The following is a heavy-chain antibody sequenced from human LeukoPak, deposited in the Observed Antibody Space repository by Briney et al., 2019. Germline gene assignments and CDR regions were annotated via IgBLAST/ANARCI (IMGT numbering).Heavy chain of an antibody. V-gene: IGHV4-59*08. CDR2: IYYSGTS. J-gene: IGHJ4*02. CDR3: PRHYARGGWSFDY. Sequence: PSDTLSLPCTVSGGSISVYYWSWIRQPPGKGLEGIGYIYYSGTSDYNPSLKRRVTISVDPTKTHFPLNLRTATAADTAVYSSPRHYARGGWSFDYWGQGTLVTVSS. CDR1: GGSISVYY. D-gene: IGHD2-15*01.